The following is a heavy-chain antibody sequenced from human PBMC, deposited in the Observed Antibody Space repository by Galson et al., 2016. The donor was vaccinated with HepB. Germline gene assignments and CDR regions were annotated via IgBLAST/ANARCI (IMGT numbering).Heavy chain of an antibody. CDR1: GFSLLDDGVA. J-gene: IGHJ4*02. D-gene: IGHD3-16*02. V-gene: IGHV2-5*02. CDR2: TYWDDDK. CDR3: AKTERVGGYRSPYYIAH. Sequence: PALVKPTQTLTLTCNCSGFSLLDDGVAVAWIRRAPGKALEWLAITYWDDDKHYSPSLESRLTITKDTSKNQVVLDVTNMGPVDTAIYYCAKTERVGGYRSPYYIAHWGQGILVTVSS.